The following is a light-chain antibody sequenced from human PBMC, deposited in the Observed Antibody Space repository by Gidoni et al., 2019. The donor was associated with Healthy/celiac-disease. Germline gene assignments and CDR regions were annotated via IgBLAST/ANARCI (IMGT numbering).Light chain of an antibody. J-gene: IGKJ1*01. CDR3: QQDYSYPQT. CDR2: AAS. V-gene: IGKV1-8*01. Sequence: AIRMTQSPSSLSASTGDRVTITCRASQGISSYLAWYQQKPGKAPKLLIYAASTLQSGVPSRFSGSGSGTDFTLTISCLQSEDFATYYCQQDYSYPQTFXXXTKVEIK. CDR1: QGISSY.